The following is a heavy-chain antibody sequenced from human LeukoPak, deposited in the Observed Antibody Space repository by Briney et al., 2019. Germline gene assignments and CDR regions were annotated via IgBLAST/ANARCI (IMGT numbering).Heavy chain of an antibody. D-gene: IGHD3-10*01. V-gene: IGHV3-9*01. CDR2: ISWNSGSI. J-gene: IGHJ5*02. CDR1: GFTFDDYA. Sequence: GGSLRLSCAASGFTFDDYAMHWVRQAPGKGLEWVSGISWNSGSIGYADSVKGRLTISRDTAKNPLYLQMNSLRAEDTALYYCAKDGLWFGELLYNWFDPWGQGTLVTVSS. CDR3: AKDGLWFGELLYNWFDP.